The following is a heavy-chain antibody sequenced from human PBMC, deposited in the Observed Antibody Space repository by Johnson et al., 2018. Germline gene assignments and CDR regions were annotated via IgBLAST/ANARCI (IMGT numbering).Heavy chain of an antibody. V-gene: IGHV3-30*03. CDR1: GFTFSSYG. Sequence: QVQLVESGGGVVQPGRSLRLSCAVSGFTFSSYGMNWVRQAPGKGLNWVAVISYDGSNKYYADSVKGRFTISRDNSKNTLYLQMNSLRAEDTAVYYCARAFGAVDIGGQGTMVTVSS. D-gene: IGHD2/OR15-2a*01. CDR2: ISYDGSNK. J-gene: IGHJ3*02. CDR3: ARAFGAVDI.